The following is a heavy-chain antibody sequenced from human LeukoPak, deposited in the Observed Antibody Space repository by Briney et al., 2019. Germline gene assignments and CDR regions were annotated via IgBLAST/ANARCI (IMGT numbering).Heavy chain of an antibody. Sequence: PSETLSLTCSVSGDSIGDSGCYWGWIRQPPGKGLEWIASIYYRGNSYYNPSLRSRVTISIDTSTNQLFLTLSSVTAADTAVYYCARRPGSYESGHGDANGGRGSLVTVSS. D-gene: IGHD1-26*01. CDR1: GDSIGDSGCY. V-gene: IGHV4-39*01. CDR2: IYYRGNS. CDR3: ARRPGSYESGHGDAN. J-gene: IGHJ4*02.